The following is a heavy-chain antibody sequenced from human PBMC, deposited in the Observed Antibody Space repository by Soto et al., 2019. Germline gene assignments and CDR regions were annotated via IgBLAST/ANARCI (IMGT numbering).Heavy chain of an antibody. J-gene: IGHJ5*02. CDR3: AREGTIFGDWFDP. Sequence: SETLSLTCTVSGGSISSYYWSWIRQPPGKGLEWIGYIYYSGSTNYNPSLKSRVTISVDTSKNQFSLKLSSVTAADTAVYYCAREGTIFGDWFDPWAREPWSPSPQ. CDR1: GGSISSYY. D-gene: IGHD3-3*01. CDR2: IYYSGST. V-gene: IGHV4-59*01.